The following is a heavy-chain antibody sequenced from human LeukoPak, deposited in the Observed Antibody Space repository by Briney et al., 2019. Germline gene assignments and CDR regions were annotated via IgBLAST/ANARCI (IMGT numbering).Heavy chain of an antibody. D-gene: IGHD2-2*02. V-gene: IGHV4-34*01. CDR3: ARGGIVVVPAAIRGRFDY. Sequence: SETLSLTCAVCGGSFSGYYWSWIRQPPGKGLEWIGEINHSGSTNYNPSLKSRVTISVDTSKNQFSLKLSSVTAADTAVYYCARGGIVVVPAAIRGRFDYWGQGTLVTVSS. CDR2: INHSGST. CDR1: GGSFSGYY. J-gene: IGHJ4*02.